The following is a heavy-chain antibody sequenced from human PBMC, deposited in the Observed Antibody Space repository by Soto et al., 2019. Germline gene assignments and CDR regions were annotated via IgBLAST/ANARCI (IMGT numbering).Heavy chain of an antibody. Sequence: SETLSLTCTVSGYSISTGFNWSWIRQTPGKGLEWIGYVESSGRTEYKPSLASRVTLSLDSSQNQFSLTLRSVTTADRALYFCARGVYGAYLDYWGQGIPVTVSS. D-gene: IGHD3-10*01. V-gene: IGHV4-61*01. CDR1: GYSISTGFN. CDR3: ARGVYGAYLDY. J-gene: IGHJ4*02. CDR2: VESSGRT.